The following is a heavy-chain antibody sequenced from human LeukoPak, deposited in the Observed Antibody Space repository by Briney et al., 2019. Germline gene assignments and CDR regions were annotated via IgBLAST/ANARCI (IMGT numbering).Heavy chain of an antibody. Sequence: SETLSLTCTVSGGSISSYYWSWIRQPPGKGLEWIGYIYYSGSTNYNPSLKSRVTISVDTSKNQFSLKLSSVTAADTAVYYCARVPAAPVSGWFDPWGQGTLVTASS. CDR1: GGSISSYY. D-gene: IGHD2-2*01. CDR3: ARVPAAPVSGWFDP. CDR2: IYYSGST. J-gene: IGHJ5*02. V-gene: IGHV4-59*01.